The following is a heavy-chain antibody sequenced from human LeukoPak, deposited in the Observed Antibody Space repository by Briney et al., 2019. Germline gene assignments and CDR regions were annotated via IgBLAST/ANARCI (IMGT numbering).Heavy chain of an antibody. CDR3: ARYWDTAMDYFYYYGMDV. J-gene: IGHJ6*02. CDR2: ISSTSSDI. Sequence: GGPLRLSCAAFGFTFSSYTINWVRQAPGKGLEWVSSISSTSSDIYYADSVKGRFTISRNNAKDSVYLQMHSLRAEDTAVYYCARYWDTAMDYFYYYGMDVWGQGTTVIVSS. V-gene: IGHV3-21*01. D-gene: IGHD5-18*01. CDR1: GFTFSSYT.